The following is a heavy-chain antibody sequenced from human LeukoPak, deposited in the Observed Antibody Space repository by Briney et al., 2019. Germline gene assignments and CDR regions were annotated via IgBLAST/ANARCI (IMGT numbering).Heavy chain of an antibody. V-gene: IGHV1-69*04. D-gene: IGHD5-12*01. CDR2: IIPLLGIA. CDR3: ARDDADSAYADGDY. CDR1: GGIFSSYT. J-gene: IGHJ4*02. Sequence: SVKVSCKASGGIFSSYTISWVRQAPGQGLEWMGRIIPLLGIANYAQKFQGRVTIIADKSTSTAYMELSSLRSEDTAVYYCARDDADSAYADGDYWGQGTLATVSS.